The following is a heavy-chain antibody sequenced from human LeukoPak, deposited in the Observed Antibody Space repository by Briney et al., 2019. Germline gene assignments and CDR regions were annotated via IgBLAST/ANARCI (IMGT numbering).Heavy chain of an antibody. Sequence: GESLKISCKDSGYSFTSYWIGWVRQMPGKGLEWMGIIYPGDSDTRYSPSFQGQVTISADKSISTAYLQWSSLKASDTAMYYCARQSITMVRGVHYFDYWGQGTLVTVSS. CDR3: ARQSITMVRGVHYFDY. CDR1: GYSFTSYW. V-gene: IGHV5-51*01. D-gene: IGHD3-10*01. J-gene: IGHJ4*02. CDR2: IYPGDSDT.